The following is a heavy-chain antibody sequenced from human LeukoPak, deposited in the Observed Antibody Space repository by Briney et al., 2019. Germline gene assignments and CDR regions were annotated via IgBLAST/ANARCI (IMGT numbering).Heavy chain of an antibody. Sequence: SGTLSLTCTVSGGSISSSSYYWGWIRQPPGKGLEWIGSIYYSGSTYYNPSPKSRVTISVDTSKNQFSLKLSSVTAADTAVYYCARTFQAPSYGDSDSRTKYPYSMDVWGQGTMVAVSS. CDR2: IYYSGST. CDR3: ARTFQAPSYGDSDSRTKYPYSMDV. D-gene: IGHD4-17*01. CDR1: GGSISSSSYY. V-gene: IGHV4-39*07. J-gene: IGHJ6*02.